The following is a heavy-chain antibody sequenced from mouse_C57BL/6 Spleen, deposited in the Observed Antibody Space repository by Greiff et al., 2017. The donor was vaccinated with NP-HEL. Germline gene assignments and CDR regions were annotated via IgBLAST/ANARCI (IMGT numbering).Heavy chain of an antibody. Sequence: EVQRVESGGGLVQPGGSLSLSCAASGFTFTDYYMSWVRQPPGKALEWLGFIRNKANGYTTEYSASVKGRFTISRDNSQSILYLQMNALRAEDSATYYCARYRLGNPPEAMDYWGQGTSVTVSS. D-gene: IGHD4-1*01. CDR3: ARYRLGNPPEAMDY. J-gene: IGHJ4*01. V-gene: IGHV7-3*01. CDR2: IRNKANGYTT. CDR1: GFTFTDYY.